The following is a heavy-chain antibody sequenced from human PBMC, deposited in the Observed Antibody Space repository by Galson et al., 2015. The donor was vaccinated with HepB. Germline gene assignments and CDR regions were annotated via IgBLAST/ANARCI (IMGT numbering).Heavy chain of an antibody. CDR3: ARGALVVAVGATQNNWFDP. CDR1: GYTFSTYS. J-gene: IGHJ5*02. V-gene: IGHV1-18*01. CDR2: ISPYNRDT. D-gene: IGHD2-15*01. Sequence: SVKVSCKASGYTFSTYSITWVRRAPGQGLEWMGWISPYNRDTHYARKFQGRVTMTTDTFTSTAYMELRSLRSDDTAVYYCARGALVVAVGATQNNWFDPWGRGILVTVSS.